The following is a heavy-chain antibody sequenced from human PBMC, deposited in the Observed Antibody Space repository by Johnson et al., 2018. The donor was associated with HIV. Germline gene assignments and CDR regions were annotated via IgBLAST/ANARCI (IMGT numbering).Heavy chain of an antibody. CDR3: ARAINDAFDI. CDR1: GFTFSDYY. Sequence: QEKLVESGGGLVQPGGSLRLSCAASGFTFSDYYMIWIRQAPGKGLEWLSYITSSGTSSYYADSVKGRLTISRDNAKNSLYLQMNSLRAEDTAVYFCARAINDAFDIWGQGTMVTV. V-gene: IGHV3-11*04. J-gene: IGHJ3*02. CDR2: ITSSGTSS.